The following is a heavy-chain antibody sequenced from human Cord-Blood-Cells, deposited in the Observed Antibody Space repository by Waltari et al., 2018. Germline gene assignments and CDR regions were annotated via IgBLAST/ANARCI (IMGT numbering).Heavy chain of an antibody. V-gene: IGHV3-30*04. CDR3: ARVLKAGSGYGMDV. D-gene: IGHD1-26*01. Sequence: QVQLVESGGGVVQPGRSLRLPCAASGFTFSSYAMPWVRQAPGKGLEWVAVISYDGSNKYYADSVKGRFTISRDNSKNTLYLQMNSLRAEDTAVYYCARVLKAGSGYGMDVWGQGTTVTVSS. CDR1: GFTFSSYA. J-gene: IGHJ6*02. CDR2: ISYDGSNK.